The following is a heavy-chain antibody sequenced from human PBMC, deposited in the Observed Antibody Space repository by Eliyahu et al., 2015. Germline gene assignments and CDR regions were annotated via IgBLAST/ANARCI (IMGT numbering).Heavy chain of an antibody. CDR3: AKGRHSTSAPTVSPYYFDN. D-gene: IGHD2-2*01. J-gene: IGHJ4*02. CDR2: ISNDGTYQ. Sequence: QVQLVESGGGAVQPGTSLRLSCSSSGFPFSRHGLHWVRQAPGKGLEWVTVISNDGTYQHYANSVKGRFTISRDNSRNTVYLQMSSLTAEDTAVYYCAKGRHSTSAPTVSPYYFDNWGQGTLVTVSS. V-gene: IGHV3-30*18. CDR1: GFPFSRHG.